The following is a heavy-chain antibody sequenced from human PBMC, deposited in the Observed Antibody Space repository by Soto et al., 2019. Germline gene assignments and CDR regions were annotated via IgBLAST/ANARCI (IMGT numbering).Heavy chain of an antibody. CDR2: ISYDGSNK. CDR3: ARDPQIYYYFDY. Sequence: GGSLRLSCAASGFTFSSYAMHWVRQAPGKGLEWVAVISYDGSNKYYADSVKGRFTISRDNSKNTLYLQMDSLRADDTAVYYCARDPQIYYYFDYWGQGTLVTVSS. D-gene: IGHD2-15*01. CDR1: GFTFSSYA. V-gene: IGHV3-30-3*01. J-gene: IGHJ4*02.